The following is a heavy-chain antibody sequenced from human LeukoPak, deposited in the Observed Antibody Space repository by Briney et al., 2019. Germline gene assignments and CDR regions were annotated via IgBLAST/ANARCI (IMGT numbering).Heavy chain of an antibody. CDR2: ISGSGGST. Sequence: GGSLRLPCAASGFTFSSYAMSWVRQAPGKGLEWVSAISGSGGSTYYADSVKGRFTISRDNSKNTLYLQMNSLRAEDTAVYYCAKDLDIVVVPAAIDYWGQGTLVTVSS. V-gene: IGHV3-23*01. J-gene: IGHJ4*02. CDR3: AKDLDIVVVPAAIDY. CDR1: GFTFSSYA. D-gene: IGHD2-2*03.